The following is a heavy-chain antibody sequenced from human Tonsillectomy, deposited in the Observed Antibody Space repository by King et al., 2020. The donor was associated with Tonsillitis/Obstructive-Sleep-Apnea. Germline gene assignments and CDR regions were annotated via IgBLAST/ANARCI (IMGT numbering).Heavy chain of an antibody. CDR1: GFTFGNAG. Sequence: VQLVESGGGLVKPGGSLRLSCAASGFTFGNAGMNWVRQAPGKGLEWAGRIKRKTDGGKKDYAPPVKGRFTISRDDSKNTLYLQMNSLKTEDTAVYYCTTALGITMIVVVTTEDYWGQGTLVTVSS. CDR2: IKRKTDGGKK. D-gene: IGHD3-22*01. V-gene: IGHV3-15*07. CDR3: TTALGITMIVVVTTEDY. J-gene: IGHJ4*02.